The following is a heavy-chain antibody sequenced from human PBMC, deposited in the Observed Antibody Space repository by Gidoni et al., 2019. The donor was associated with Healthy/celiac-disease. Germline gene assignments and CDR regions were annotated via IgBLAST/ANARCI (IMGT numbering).Heavy chain of an antibody. D-gene: IGHD3-10*01. J-gene: IGHJ4*02. Sequence: EVQLLESGGGLVQPGGSLRLSCAASGFPFSSYAMSWVRQAPGKGLEWVSAISGSGGSTYYADSVKGRFTISRDNSKNTLYLQMNSLRAEDTAVYYCAKDQLLWFGELLYSSFDYWGQGTLVTVSS. CDR3: AKDQLLWFGELLYSSFDY. V-gene: IGHV3-23*01. CDR1: GFPFSSYA. CDR2: ISGSGGST.